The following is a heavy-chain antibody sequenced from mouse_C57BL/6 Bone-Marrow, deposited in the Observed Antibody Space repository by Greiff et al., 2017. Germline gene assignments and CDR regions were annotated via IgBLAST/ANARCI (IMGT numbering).Heavy chain of an antibody. CDR1: GYTFTSYW. CDR2: IYPGSGST. CDR3: ARWNTTGVATNYFDY. D-gene: IGHD1-1*01. J-gene: IGHJ2*01. V-gene: IGHV1-55*01. Sequence: QVQLQQPGAELVKPGASVKMSCKASGYTFTSYWITWVKQRPGQGLEWIGDIYPGSGSTNYNEKFKSKATVTVDTASSTAYMQLSSLTSEDSAVYYCARWNTTGVATNYFDYWGQGTTLTVSS.